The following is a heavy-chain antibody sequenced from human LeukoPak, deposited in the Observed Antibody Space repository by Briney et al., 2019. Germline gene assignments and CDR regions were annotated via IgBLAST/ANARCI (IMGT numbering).Heavy chain of an antibody. V-gene: IGHV3-30*02. CDR1: GFTYSSYG. CDR3: AKVKVWFGDYFDY. CDR2: IRYDGSNK. J-gene: IGHJ4*02. D-gene: IGHD3-10*01. Sequence: GGSLRLSCAASGFTYSSYGMHWVRQAPGKGLEWVAFIRYDGSNKYYADSVKGRFTISRDNSKNTLYLQMNSLRAEDTAVYYCAKVKVWFGDYFDYWGQGTLVTVSS.